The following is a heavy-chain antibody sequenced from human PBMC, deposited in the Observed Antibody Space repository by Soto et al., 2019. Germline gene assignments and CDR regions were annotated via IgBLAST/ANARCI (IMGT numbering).Heavy chain of an antibody. Sequence: QVQLVQSGAEVKKPGASVKVSCKASGYIFINYFMHWVRQAPGQGLEWMGKIYPNGGTTTYAQMFQGRVILTRDAPAGTVYMELSSLRSDDTAVYFCARAIYNWSYAGGMDVWGQGNTVIVS. D-gene: IGHD1-7*01. CDR1: GYIFINYF. J-gene: IGHJ6*02. CDR3: ARAIYNWSYAGGMDV. CDR2: IYPNGGTT. V-gene: IGHV1-46*01.